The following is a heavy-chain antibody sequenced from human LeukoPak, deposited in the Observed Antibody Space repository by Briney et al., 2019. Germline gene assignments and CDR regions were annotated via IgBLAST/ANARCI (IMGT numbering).Heavy chain of an antibody. CDR2: ISSSSSFI. CDR1: GFTFSSYS. Sequence: GGSLRLSCAASGFTFSSYSMTWVRQAPGKGLEWVSSISSSSSFIYYADSVKGRFTISRDNAKKSLYLQMNSLRAEDTAVYYCASETKRGYSYGSPTDAFDIWGQGTMVTVSS. D-gene: IGHD5-18*01. V-gene: IGHV3-21*01. CDR3: ASETKRGYSYGSPTDAFDI. J-gene: IGHJ3*02.